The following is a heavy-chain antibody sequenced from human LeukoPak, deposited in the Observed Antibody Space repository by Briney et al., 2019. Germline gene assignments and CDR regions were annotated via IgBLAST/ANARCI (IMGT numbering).Heavy chain of an antibody. Sequence: KSGPTLLNPTQPLTLTCTFSGFSLRTSDVAVGWIRQPPGKALEWLSLIYWDDDKRYSPSLKSRLTITKDTSKKQVVLTLTNMDPADTATYYCAYRARTPFDYWGQGTLVTVSS. CDR2: IYWDDDK. CDR3: AYRARTPFDY. J-gene: IGHJ4*02. D-gene: IGHD1-14*01. CDR1: GFSLRTSDVA. V-gene: IGHV2-5*02.